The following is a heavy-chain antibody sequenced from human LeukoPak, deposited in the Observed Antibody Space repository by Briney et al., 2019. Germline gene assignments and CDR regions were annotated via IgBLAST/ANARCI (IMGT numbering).Heavy chain of an antibody. J-gene: IGHJ5*02. CDR2: INPNSGGT. CDR3: ARDLYCSSTSCYTSWFDP. CDR1: GYTFTGYY. D-gene: IGHD2-2*02. Sequence: ASVKVSXKASGYTFTGYYMHWVRQAPGQGLEWMGWINPNSGGTNYAQKFQGRVTMTRDTSISTAYMELSRLRSDDTAVYYCARDLYCSSTSCYTSWFDPWGQGTLVTVSS. V-gene: IGHV1-2*02.